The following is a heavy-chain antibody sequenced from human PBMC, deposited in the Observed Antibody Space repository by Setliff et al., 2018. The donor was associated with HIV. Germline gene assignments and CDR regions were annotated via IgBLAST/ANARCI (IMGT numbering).Heavy chain of an antibody. D-gene: IGHD2-15*01. Sequence: ASVKVSCKASGYTFIGYYMHWVRQAPGQGLEWMGWINPNGGGTNYAQKFQGRVTMTRDTSNSTAYMELSRLRSDDTAVYYCARDYQVVVVAATMADIWGQGTMVTVSS. V-gene: IGHV1-2*02. CDR3: ARDYQVVVVAATMADI. CDR1: GYTFIGYY. CDR2: INPNGGGT. J-gene: IGHJ3*02.